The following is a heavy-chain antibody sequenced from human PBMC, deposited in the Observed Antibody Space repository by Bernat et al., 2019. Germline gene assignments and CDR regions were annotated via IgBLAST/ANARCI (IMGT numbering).Heavy chain of an antibody. Sequence: EVQLLESGGGLVQPGGSLRISCEASGFSFSSYAMSRVRQAPGKGLEWVSSISGSGDATYYADSVKGRFTVSRDNSKNTLYLQMNSLRVDDTAVYYCARDVRGSGNYGWFDHWGQGTLVTVST. V-gene: IGHV3-23*01. D-gene: IGHD3-10*01. CDR3: ARDVRGSGNYGWFDH. CDR2: ISGSGDAT. CDR1: GFSFSSYA. J-gene: IGHJ5*02.